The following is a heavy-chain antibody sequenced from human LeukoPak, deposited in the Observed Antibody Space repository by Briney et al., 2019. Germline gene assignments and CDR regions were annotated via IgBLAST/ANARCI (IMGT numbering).Heavy chain of an antibody. V-gene: IGHV4-59*02. CDR2: VYYSGST. Sequence: SETLSLTCVVSGGSVSGYYWGWIRQPPGRGLDWIGYVYYSGSTNYNPSFKSRITISVDTSRNQLSLQLSSVTAADTAVYYCARIHRYCSGGACYVLDNWGQGSLVAVSS. CDR3: ARIHRYCSGGACYVLDN. CDR1: GGSVSGYY. J-gene: IGHJ4*02. D-gene: IGHD2-15*01.